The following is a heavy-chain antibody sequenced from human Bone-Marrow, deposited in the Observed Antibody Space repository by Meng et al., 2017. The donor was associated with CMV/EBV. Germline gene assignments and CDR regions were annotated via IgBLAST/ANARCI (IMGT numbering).Heavy chain of an antibody. CDR2: INANSGGT. Sequence: ASVKVSCKASGYTSTGYYMHWVRQAPGQGLEWMGWINANSGGTNYAQRFQGRVTMTRDTSISTAYMESSRLGSDDTAVYFCAFNNPRTHYYYSMDFWGQGTTVTVSS. J-gene: IGHJ6*02. CDR1: GYTSTGYY. D-gene: IGHD2/OR15-2a*01. CDR3: AFNNPRTHYYYSMDF. V-gene: IGHV1-2*02.